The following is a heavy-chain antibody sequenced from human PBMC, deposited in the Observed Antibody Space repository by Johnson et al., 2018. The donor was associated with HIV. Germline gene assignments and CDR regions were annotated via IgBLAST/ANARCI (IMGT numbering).Heavy chain of an antibody. CDR3: ARDQAGTTDDAFDI. CDR1: GFTFITYW. V-gene: IGHV3-7*01. D-gene: IGHD1-7*01. Sequence: VLLVESGGGLVQPGGSLRLSCAASGFTFITYWMSWVRQAPGKGLEWVANIKQDGSEKYYVGSVKGRFTISRDNAKNTLYLQMNSLRAEDTAVYYCARDQAGTTDDAFDIWGQGTMVTVSS. J-gene: IGHJ3*02. CDR2: IKQDGSEK.